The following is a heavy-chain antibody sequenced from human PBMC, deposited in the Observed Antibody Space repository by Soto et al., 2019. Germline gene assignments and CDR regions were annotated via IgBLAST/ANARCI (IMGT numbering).Heavy chain of an antibody. D-gene: IGHD6-19*01. V-gene: IGHV3-23*01. CDR3: ENRGQNSGSGWAHEAFDI. Sequence: EVQLLESGGGLVQPGGSLRLSCAASGFSFSSYAMSWVRQAPGKGLEGVSGISGSGDTTYYADSVKGRFTISRDNSKNTLYLQMNSLRGEDTAVYYCENRGQNSGSGWAHEAFDIWGQGTMVTVSS. CDR1: GFSFSSYA. CDR2: ISGSGDTT. J-gene: IGHJ3*02.